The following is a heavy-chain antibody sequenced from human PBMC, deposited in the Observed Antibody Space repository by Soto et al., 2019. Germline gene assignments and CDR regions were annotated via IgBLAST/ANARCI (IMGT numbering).Heavy chain of an antibody. CDR1: DGSISGYY. CDR2: IYSTGNA. D-gene: IGHD3-10*01. V-gene: IGHV4-4*07. CDR3: VRGDVFDI. Sequence: HLQESGPGLVKPSETLSLRCTVSDGSISGYYWSWVRQPGGKGLEWIGRIYSTGNANYNPSPENRVTMSVDTSQNRFSLELTSVTAADTAMYYCVRGDVFDIWGRGIEVTVSS. J-gene: IGHJ3*02.